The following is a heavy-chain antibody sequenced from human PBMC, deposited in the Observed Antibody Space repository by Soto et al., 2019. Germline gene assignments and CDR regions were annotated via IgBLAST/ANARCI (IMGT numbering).Heavy chain of an antibody. CDR2: IYYSGST. Sequence: SETLSLTCTVSGGSISSYYWSWIRQPPGKGLEWIGYIYYSGSTNYNPSLKSRVTISVDTSKNQFSLKLSSVTAADTAVYYCARSGGVVDTYNWFDPWGQGTLVTVSS. CDR3: ARSGGVVDTYNWFDP. CDR1: GGSISSYY. J-gene: IGHJ5*02. D-gene: IGHD2-15*01. V-gene: IGHV4-59*01.